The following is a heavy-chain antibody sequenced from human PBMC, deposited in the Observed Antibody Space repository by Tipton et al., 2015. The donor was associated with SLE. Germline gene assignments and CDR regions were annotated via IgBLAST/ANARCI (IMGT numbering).Heavy chain of an antibody. J-gene: IGHJ4*02. V-gene: IGHV4-59*08. D-gene: IGHD3-22*01. CDR1: AGSVTDYY. Sequence: LRLSCTVSAGSVTDYYWSWIRQPPGKGLEWLGYIYHNGRTNYNPSLKSRVTISVDTSKNHLSLKLTSVTATDTAVYYCARYFYDSSGVCLFDLWGQGTLVTVSS. CDR3: ARYFYDSSGVCLFDL. CDR2: IYHNGRT.